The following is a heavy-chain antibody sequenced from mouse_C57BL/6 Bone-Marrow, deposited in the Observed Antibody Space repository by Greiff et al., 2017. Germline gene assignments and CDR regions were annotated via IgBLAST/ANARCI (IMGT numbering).Heavy chain of an antibody. CDR2: ISDGGSYT. D-gene: IGHD1-1*01. V-gene: IGHV5-4*01. Sequence: EVQLVESGGGLVKPGGSLKLSCAASGFTFSSYAMSWVRQTPEKRLEWVATISDGGSYTYYPDNVKGRFTISRDNAKNNLYLQMSHLKSEETAMYYCARDGAYYGSRSYWGQGTLVTVSA. CDR1: GFTFSSYA. J-gene: IGHJ3*01. CDR3: ARDGAYYGSRSY.